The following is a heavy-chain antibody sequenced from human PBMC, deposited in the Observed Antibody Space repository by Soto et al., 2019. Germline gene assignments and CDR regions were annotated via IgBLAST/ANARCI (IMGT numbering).Heavy chain of an antibody. D-gene: IGHD2-2*01. V-gene: IGHV1-18*04. CDR3: ARDLRVVVPAALWVY. Sequence: AASVKVSCKASGYTFTSYGISWVRQAPGQGLEWMGWISAYNGNTNYAQKLQGRVTMTTDTSTSTAYMELRSLRSDDTAVYYCARDLRVVVPAALWVYWGPGTLVTVSS. CDR1: GYTFTSYG. CDR2: ISAYNGNT. J-gene: IGHJ4*02.